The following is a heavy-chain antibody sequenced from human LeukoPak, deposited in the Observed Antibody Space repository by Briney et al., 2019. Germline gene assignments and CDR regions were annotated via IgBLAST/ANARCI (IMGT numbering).Heavy chain of an antibody. CDR1: GFTFSSYA. D-gene: IGHD6-13*01. Sequence: GGSLRLSCAASGFTFSSYAMSWVRQAPGKGLEWVSAISGSGGSTSYADAVKGRFTSSRDNSKNTLYLQMSSLRAEDTAVYYCAKGSAAAGSVVVIIDYWGQGTLVTVSS. J-gene: IGHJ4*02. CDR3: AKGSAAAGSVVVIIDY. V-gene: IGHV3-23*01. CDR2: ISGSGGST.